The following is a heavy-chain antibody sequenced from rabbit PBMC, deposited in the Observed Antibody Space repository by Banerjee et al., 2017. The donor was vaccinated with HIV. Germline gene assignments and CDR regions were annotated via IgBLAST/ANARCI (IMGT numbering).Heavy chain of an antibody. CDR3: VRAHPSNSGWDL. V-gene: IGHV1S7*01. D-gene: IGHD1-1*01. Sequence: QLKESGGGLVQPGGSLKLSCKASGFDFSSYHMGWVRQAPGKGLEWIGCIYAGSSGSTYYASWAKGRFTISSHNAQNTLYLQLNSLIAADTATYFCVRAHPSNSGWDLWGQGTLVTVS. CDR1: GFDFSSYH. J-gene: IGHJ6*01. CDR2: IYAGSSGST.